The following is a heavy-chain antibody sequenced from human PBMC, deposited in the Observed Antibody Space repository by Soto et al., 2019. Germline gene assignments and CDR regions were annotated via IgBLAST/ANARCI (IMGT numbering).Heavy chain of an antibody. J-gene: IGHJ4*02. CDR3: AKDGDFYSGYSDH. V-gene: IGHV3-23*01. CDR1: GFILNSYG. D-gene: IGHD1-26*01. Sequence: EVQLLESGGGLVQPGGSLRLSCEASGFILNSYGMSWVRQAPGKGLEWVSTLTSGGGTHYADSVKGRFTISRENSKNTLYLQMNSLTAEDTAVSYCAKDGDFYSGYSDHWGQGTLVTGSS. CDR2: LTSGGGT.